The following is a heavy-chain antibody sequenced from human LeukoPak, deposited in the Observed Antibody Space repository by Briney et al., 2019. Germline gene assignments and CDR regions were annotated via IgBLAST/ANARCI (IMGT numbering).Heavy chain of an antibody. V-gene: IGHV3-64*01. CDR2: ISSNGGST. Sequence: GSLRLSCAASGFTFSSYAMHWVRQAPGKGLEYVSAISSNGGSTYYANSVKGRFTISRDNSKNTLYLQMGSLRAEDMAVYYCARSGQLWFVDYWGQGTLVTVSS. J-gene: IGHJ4*02. D-gene: IGHD5-18*01. CDR1: GFTFSSYA. CDR3: ARSGQLWFVDY.